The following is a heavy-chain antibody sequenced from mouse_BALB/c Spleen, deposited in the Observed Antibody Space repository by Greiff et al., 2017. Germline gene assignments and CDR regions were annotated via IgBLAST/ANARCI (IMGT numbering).Heavy chain of an antibody. V-gene: IGHV1S22*01. Sequence: LQQPGSELVRPGASVKLSCKASGYTFTSYWMHWVKQRPGQGLEWIGNIYPGSGSTNYDEKFKSKATLTVDKSSSTAYMQLSSLTSEDSAVYYCARGDDGYYDWYFDVWGAGTTVTVSS. CDR3: ARGDDGYYDWYFDV. J-gene: IGHJ1*01. D-gene: IGHD2-3*01. CDR2: IYPGSGST. CDR1: GYTFTSYW.